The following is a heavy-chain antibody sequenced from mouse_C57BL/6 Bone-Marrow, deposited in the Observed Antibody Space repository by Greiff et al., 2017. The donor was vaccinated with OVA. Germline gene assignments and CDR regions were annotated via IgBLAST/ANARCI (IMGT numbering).Heavy chain of an antibody. V-gene: IGHV1-7*01. Sequence: QVQLQQSGAELAKPGASVKLSCKASGYTFTSYWMHWVQQRPGQGLEWIGYINPSSGYTKYKQKFKDKATLTADKSSSTAYMQLSSLTYADSAVYYCASPPLYCGSSYAMDYWGQGTSVTVSS. D-gene: IGHD1-1*01. CDR3: ASPPLYCGSSYAMDY. J-gene: IGHJ4*01. CDR2: INPSSGYT. CDR1: GYTFTSYW.